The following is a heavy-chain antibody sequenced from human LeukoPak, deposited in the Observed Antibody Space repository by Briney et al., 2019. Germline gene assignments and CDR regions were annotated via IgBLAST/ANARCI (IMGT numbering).Heavy chain of an antibody. CDR2: INTNTGNP. CDR1: GYTFTSYA. D-gene: IGHD2-15*01. Sequence: ASVKVSCKASGYTFTSYAMNWVRQAPGQGLEWMGWINTNTGNPTYAQGSTGRFVFSLDTSVSTAYLQISSLKAEDTAVYYCARAGCGGGSCYSYGIAPWGQGTLVTVSS. CDR3: ARAGCGGGSCYSYGIAP. V-gene: IGHV7-4-1*02. J-gene: IGHJ5*02.